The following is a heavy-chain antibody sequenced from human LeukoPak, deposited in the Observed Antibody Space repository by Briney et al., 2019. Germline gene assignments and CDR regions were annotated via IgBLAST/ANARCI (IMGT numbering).Heavy chain of an antibody. D-gene: IGHD2-15*01. CDR3: AKNSGGTCYSHLDY. CDR2: ISGSGGST. CDR1: GFTFSSYG. J-gene: IGHJ4*02. Sequence: GGSLRLSCAASGFTFSSYGMTWVRQAPGTGLEWVSGISGSGGSTYYEDSVKGRFTISRDNSKNTLYLQMNSLRAEDTAVYYCAKNSGGTCYSHLDYWGQGTLVTVSS. V-gene: IGHV3-23*01.